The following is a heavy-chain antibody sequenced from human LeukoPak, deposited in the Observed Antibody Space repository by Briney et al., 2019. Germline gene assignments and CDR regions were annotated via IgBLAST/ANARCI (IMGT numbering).Heavy chain of an antibody. CDR3: AKFRVEYNYGIHFDY. V-gene: IGHV3-23*01. Sequence: GGSLRLSCAASGFTFSTYAMTWVRQAPGRGLEWVSAITASGHSTYYADSVKGRFTISRDNSKNTLFLQMNSLRADDTAIYYCAKFRVEYNYGIHFDYWGQGTLVTISS. CDR2: ITASGHST. D-gene: IGHD5-24*01. CDR1: GFTFSTYA. J-gene: IGHJ4*02.